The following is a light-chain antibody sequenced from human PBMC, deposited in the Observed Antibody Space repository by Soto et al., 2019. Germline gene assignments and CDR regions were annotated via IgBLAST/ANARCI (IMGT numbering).Light chain of an antibody. CDR1: SSNIGSNY. J-gene: IGLJ2*01. CDR2: RGN. Sequence: QSVLTQPPSASGTPGQRVTISCSGSSSNIGSNYVYWYQQLPGTAPKLLIYRGNQRPSGVPDRFSGFKSGTSASLAISGLRSEDEADYYCAAWDDSLSAVVFGGGTQLTVL. V-gene: IGLV1-47*01. CDR3: AAWDDSLSAVV.